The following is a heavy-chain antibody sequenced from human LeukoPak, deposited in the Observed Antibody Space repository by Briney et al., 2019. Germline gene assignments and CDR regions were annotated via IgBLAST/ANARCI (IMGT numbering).Heavy chain of an antibody. V-gene: IGHV1-69*13. CDR1: GGTFSSYA. CDR2: IIPIFGTA. Sequence: GASVKVSCKASGGTFSSYAISWVRQAPGQGLEWMGGIIPIFGTANYAQKFQGRVTITADESTSTVYMELSSLRSEDTAVYYCARADGPKDAFDIWGQGTMVTVSS. CDR3: ARADGPKDAFDI. J-gene: IGHJ3*02.